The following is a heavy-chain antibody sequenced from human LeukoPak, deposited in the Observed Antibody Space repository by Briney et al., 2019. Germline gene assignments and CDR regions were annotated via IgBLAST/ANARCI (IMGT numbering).Heavy chain of an antibody. J-gene: IGHJ5*02. CDR3: ARNYYDSSGSYPNWFDP. CDR2: INSDGSST. V-gene: IGHV3-74*01. CDR1: GFTFSSYW. Sequence: GGSLRLSCAASGFTFSSYWMHWVRQAPGKGLVWVSRINSDGSSTSYADSVKGRFTISRDNAKNTLYLQMNSLRAEDTAVYYCARNYYDSSGSYPNWFDPWGQGTLVTVSS. D-gene: IGHD3-22*01.